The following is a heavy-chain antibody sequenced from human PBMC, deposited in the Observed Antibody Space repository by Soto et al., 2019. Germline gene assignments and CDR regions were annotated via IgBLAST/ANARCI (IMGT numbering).Heavy chain of an antibody. V-gene: IGHV1-8*01. D-gene: IGHD6-6*01. CDR3: ARSPAKRRQLAPPFDY. CDR1: GYTFTSYD. Sequence: QVQLVQSGAEVKKPGASVKVSCKASGYTFTSYDINWVRQATGQGLEWMGWMNPNSGNTGYAQKFQGRVTMTRNTSISTAYMELSSLRSEDTAVYYCARSPAKRRQLAPPFDYWGQGTLVTVSS. J-gene: IGHJ4*02. CDR2: MNPNSGNT.